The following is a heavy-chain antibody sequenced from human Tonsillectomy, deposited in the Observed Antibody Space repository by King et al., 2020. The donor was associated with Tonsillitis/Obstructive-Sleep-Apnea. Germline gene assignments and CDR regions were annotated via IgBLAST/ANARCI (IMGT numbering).Heavy chain of an antibody. CDR3: ARVLIGGATEGAFDI. Sequence: VQLVESGGGVVQPGRSLRLSCAASGFTFSSYAIHWVRQAPGKGLEWVAVISYDGSNKYYADSVKGRFTISRDNSKNTLYLQMNSLRAEDTALYYCARVLIGGATEGAFDIWGQGTMVTVSS. V-gene: IGHV3-30*04. D-gene: IGHD1-26*01. CDR2: ISYDGSNK. J-gene: IGHJ3*02. CDR1: GFTFSSYA.